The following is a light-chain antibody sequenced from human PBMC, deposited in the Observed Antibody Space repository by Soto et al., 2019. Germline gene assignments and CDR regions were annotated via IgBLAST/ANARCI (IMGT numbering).Light chain of an antibody. V-gene: IGKV3-15*01. CDR1: QSVSSN. Sequence: ESVMTQSPSPLSLSPGERATLSCRPSQSVSSNLAWYRHKPGQAPRLLIYGASTRATGVPARFSGSGSGTEFTLTISSLQSEDFAVYYCQQYNNWPLTFGGGTKVDIK. CDR3: QQYNNWPLT. CDR2: GAS. J-gene: IGKJ4*01.